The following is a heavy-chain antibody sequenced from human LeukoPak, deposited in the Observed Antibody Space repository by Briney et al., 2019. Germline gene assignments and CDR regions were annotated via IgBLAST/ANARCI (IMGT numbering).Heavy chain of an antibody. D-gene: IGHD3-22*01. Sequence: GASVKVSCKASGGTFSSYAISWVRQAPGQGLEWMGRIIPIFGIANYAQKFQGRVTITADKSTSTAYMELSSLRSEDTAVYYCARGNYDSSGYKSNWLDPWGQGTLVTVSS. CDR1: GGTFSSYA. CDR2: IIPIFGIA. CDR3: ARGNYDSSGYKSNWLDP. J-gene: IGHJ5*02. V-gene: IGHV1-69*04.